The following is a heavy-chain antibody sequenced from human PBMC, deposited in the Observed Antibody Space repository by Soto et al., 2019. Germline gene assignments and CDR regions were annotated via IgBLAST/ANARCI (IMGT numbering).Heavy chain of an antibody. D-gene: IGHD3-22*01. CDR2: IYYSGST. Sequence: SETLSLTCTVSGGSISSYYWSWIRQPPGKGLEWIGYIYYSGSTNYNPSLKSRVTISVDTSKNQFSLKLSSVTAADTAVYYCAFGYYYDGSGHYFYDYWRQGTWDTVSS. CDR3: AFGYYYDGSGHYFYDY. J-gene: IGHJ4*02. V-gene: IGHV4-59*01. CDR1: GGSISSYY.